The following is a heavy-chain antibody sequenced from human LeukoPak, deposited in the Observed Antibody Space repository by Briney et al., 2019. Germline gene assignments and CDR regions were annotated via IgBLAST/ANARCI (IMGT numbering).Heavy chain of an antibody. CDR2: IIPIFGTA. V-gene: IGHV1-69*13. CDR3: ARDVRGYSEY. CDR1: GYTFTSYG. D-gene: IGHD5-18*01. J-gene: IGHJ4*02. Sequence: SVKVSYKASGYTFTSYGISWVRQAPGQGLEWMGGIIPIFGTANYAQKFQGRVTITADESTSTAYMELSSLRSEDTAVYYCARDVRGYSEYWGQGTLVTVSS.